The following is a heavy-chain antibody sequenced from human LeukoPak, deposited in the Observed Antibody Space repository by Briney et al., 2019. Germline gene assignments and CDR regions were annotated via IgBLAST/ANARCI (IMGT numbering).Heavy chain of an antibody. V-gene: IGHV4-39*01. Sequence: SETLSLTCTVSGVSISSSSYYWGWIRQPPGKGLEWIGSIYYSGSTYYNPSLKSRVTISVDTSKNQFSLKLSSVTAADTAVYYCARPDAPGSSSRFDIWGQGTMVTVSS. CDR3: ARPDAPGSSSRFDI. J-gene: IGHJ3*02. CDR2: IYYSGST. D-gene: IGHD6-6*01. CDR1: GVSISSSSYY.